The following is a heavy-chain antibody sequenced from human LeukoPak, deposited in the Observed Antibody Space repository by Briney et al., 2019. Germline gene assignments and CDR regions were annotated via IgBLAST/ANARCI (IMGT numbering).Heavy chain of an antibody. V-gene: IGHV1-46*01. J-gene: IGHJ5*02. CDR1: GYTFTSYY. D-gene: IGHD1-26*01. CDR3: ARDNSVGDNAWWFDP. CDR2: INPSGGST. Sequence: ASVKVSCKASGYTFTSYYMHWVRQAPGQGLEWMGIINPSGGSTSYAQKFQGRVTMTRDMSTSTDYMELSSLRSEDTAIYYCARDNSVGDNAWWFDPWGQGTLVTVYS.